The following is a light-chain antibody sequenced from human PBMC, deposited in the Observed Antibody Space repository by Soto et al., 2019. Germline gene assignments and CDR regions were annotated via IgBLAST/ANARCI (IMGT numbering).Light chain of an antibody. J-gene: IGKJ1*01. CDR3: QQDDSHPWT. CDR1: QGISSY. V-gene: IGKV1-8*01. CDR2: AAT. Sequence: AIRMTQSPFSLSASTGDRVTLTCRASQGISSYLAWYQQKPGKVAKLLIYAATTLQSWVPSRFSGSGSGTDFTLTISCLQSGDFATYYCQQDDSHPWTFVQGTKMDIK.